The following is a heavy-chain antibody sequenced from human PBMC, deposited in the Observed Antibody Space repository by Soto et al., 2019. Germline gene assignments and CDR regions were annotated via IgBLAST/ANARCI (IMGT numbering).Heavy chain of an antibody. CDR3: ARERGILRYFDWLLSTEYYYYMDV. V-gene: IGHV4-34*01. CDR1: GGSFSHYY. CDR2: INHSGST. Sequence: PSETLSLTCAVYGGSFSHYYWSWIRQPPGKGLEWIGEINHSGSTNYNPSLKSRVTISVDTSKNQFSLKLSSVTAADTAVYYCARERGILRYFDWLLSTEYYYYMDVWGKGTTVTVSS. J-gene: IGHJ6*03. D-gene: IGHD3-9*01.